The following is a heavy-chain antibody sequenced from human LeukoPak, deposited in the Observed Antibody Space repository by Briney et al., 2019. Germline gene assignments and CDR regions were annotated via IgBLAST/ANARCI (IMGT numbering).Heavy chain of an antibody. Sequence: SETLSLTCAVYGGSFSGYYWSWIRQPPGKGLEWIGEINHSGSTNYNPSLKSRVTISVDTSKNQFSLKLSSVTAADTAVYYCARDSSGYSGYDYYYMDVWGKGTTVTISS. CDR3: ARDSSGYSGYDYYYMDV. CDR2: INHSGST. D-gene: IGHD1-26*01. J-gene: IGHJ6*03. CDR1: GGSFSGYY. V-gene: IGHV4-34*01.